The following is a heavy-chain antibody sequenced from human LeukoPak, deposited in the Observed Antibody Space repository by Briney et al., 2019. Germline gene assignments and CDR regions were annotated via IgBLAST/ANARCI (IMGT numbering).Heavy chain of an antibody. CDR2: IIPIFGTA. CDR1: GGTFSSYA. D-gene: IGHD1-14*01. V-gene: IGHV1-69*01. J-gene: IGHJ4*02. CDR3: AEPTPSLGSFDY. Sequence: SVKVSCKASGGTFSSYAISWVRQAPGQGLEWMGGIIPIFGTANYAQKFQGRVTITADESTSTAYMELSSLRSEDTAVYYCAEPTPSLGSFDYWGRGTLVTVSS.